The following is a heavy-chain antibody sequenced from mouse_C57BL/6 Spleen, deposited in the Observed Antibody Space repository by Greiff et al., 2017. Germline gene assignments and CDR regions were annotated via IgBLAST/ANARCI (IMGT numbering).Heavy chain of an antibody. J-gene: IGHJ2*01. D-gene: IGHD1-1*01. CDR2: IHPNSGST. V-gene: IGHV1-64*01. CDR1: GYTFTSYW. Sequence: QVQLQQSGAELVKPGASVQLSCKASGYTFTSYWMHWVKQRPGQGLEWDGMIHPNSGSTNYNEKFKSKATLTVDTSSSTAYMQLSSLTSEDSAGYYCAREGYGSFPDYWRQGTTLTGSS. CDR3: AREGYGSFPDY.